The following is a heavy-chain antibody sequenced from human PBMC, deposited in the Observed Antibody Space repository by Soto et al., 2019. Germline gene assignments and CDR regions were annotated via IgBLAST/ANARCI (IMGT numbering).Heavy chain of an antibody. CDR2: IREDGGEK. D-gene: IGHD3-16*01. J-gene: IGHJ5*02. Sequence: EEQLVESGGGLVQPGGSLRLSCAASGLTFSSYWMTWVRQAPGKGLEWVANIREDGGEKNYVDSVKGRFTIYRDNAKNSLYLQMNSLRVEDTAVYYCARGEAMGDGPWCQGTLVTVSS. V-gene: IGHV3-7*01. CDR1: GLTFSSYW. CDR3: ARGEAMGDGP.